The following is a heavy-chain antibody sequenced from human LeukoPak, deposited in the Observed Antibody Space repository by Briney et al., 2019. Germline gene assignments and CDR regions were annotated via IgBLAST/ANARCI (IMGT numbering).Heavy chain of an antibody. CDR1: GFTFSSYA. D-gene: IGHD3-10*01. CDR3: AKGGDSGSYHKEFDY. V-gene: IGHV3-23*01. Sequence: GGSLRLSCAASGFTFSSYAMSWVRQAPGKGLEWVSTISNSGGSTYYADSVKGRFTISRDNSKSTLYLQMNSLGAEDTAVYYCAKGGDSGSYHKEFDYWGQGTLVTVSS. CDR2: ISNSGGST. J-gene: IGHJ4*02.